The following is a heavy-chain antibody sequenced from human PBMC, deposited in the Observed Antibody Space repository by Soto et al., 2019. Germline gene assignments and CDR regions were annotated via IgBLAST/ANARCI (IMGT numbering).Heavy chain of an antibody. CDR1: GGSFSGYY. Sequence: SETLSLTCAVYGGSFSGYYWSWIRQPPGKGLEWIGEINHSGSTNYNPSLKSRVTISVDTSKNQFSLKLSSVTAADTAVYYCARADYDILTGYYLGGYYFDYWGQGTLVTVSS. CDR2: INHSGST. J-gene: IGHJ4*02. CDR3: ARADYDILTGYYLGGYYFDY. V-gene: IGHV4-34*01. D-gene: IGHD3-9*01.